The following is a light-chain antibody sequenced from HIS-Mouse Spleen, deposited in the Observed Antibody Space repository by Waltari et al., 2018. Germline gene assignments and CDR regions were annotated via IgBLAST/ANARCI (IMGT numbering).Light chain of an antibody. J-gene: IGLJ1*01. CDR1: SLRSYY. CDR3: NSRDSSGNHYV. CDR2: GKH. Sequence: SSELTQDPAVSVALGQTVRITCQGDSLRSYYASWYQQKPGQAPVLVIYGKHNRPSGVPDRLSGSSSGNTASLTITGAQAEDEADYYCNSRDSSGNHYVFGTGTKVTVL. V-gene: IGLV3-19*01.